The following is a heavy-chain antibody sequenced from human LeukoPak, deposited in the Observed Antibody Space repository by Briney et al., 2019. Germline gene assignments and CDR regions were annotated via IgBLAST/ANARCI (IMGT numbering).Heavy chain of an antibody. CDR1: GFTFSTYG. D-gene: IGHD1-26*01. CDR2: ISGSGGRT. J-gene: IGHJ6*02. Sequence: GGSLRLSCAASGFTFSTYGMSWVRQAPGKGLDWVSAISGSGGRTSHADSVAGRFTVSRDNSKNTLYLQMNNLRAEDTALYYCARDREVVGAPGYYYYYGMDVWGQGTTVTVSS. V-gene: IGHV3-23*01. CDR3: ARDREVVGAPGYYYYYGMDV.